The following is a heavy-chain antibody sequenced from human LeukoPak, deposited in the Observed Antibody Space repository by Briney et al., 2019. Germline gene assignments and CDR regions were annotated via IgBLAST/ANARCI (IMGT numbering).Heavy chain of an antibody. CDR2: IYYSGST. V-gene: IGHV4-59*01. D-gene: IGHD3-10*01. J-gene: IGHJ4*02. CDR3: ARAYYGSGSYFVLDY. Sequence: SETLSLTCTVSGGSISSYYWSWIRQPPGKGLEWIGYIYYSGSTNYNPSLKSRVTISVDTSKNQFSLKLSSVTAADTAVYYCARAYYGSGSYFVLDYWGQRTLVTVSS. CDR1: GGSISSYY.